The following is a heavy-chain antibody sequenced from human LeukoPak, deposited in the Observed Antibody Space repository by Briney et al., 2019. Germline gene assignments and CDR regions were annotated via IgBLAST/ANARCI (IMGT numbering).Heavy chain of an antibody. CDR2: IYYSGST. CDR3: ARQPSITIFGVVIIHWFDP. Sequence: PSETLSLTCAVYGGSFSGYYWGWIRQPPGKGLEWIGSIYYSGSTYYNPSLKSRVTISVDTSKNQFSLKLSSVTAADTAVYYCARQPSITIFGVVIIHWFDPWGQGTLVTVSS. V-gene: IGHV4-39*01. CDR1: GGSFSGYY. D-gene: IGHD3-3*01. J-gene: IGHJ5*02.